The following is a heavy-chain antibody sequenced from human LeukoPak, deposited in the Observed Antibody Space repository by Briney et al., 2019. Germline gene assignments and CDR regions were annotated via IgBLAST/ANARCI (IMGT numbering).Heavy chain of an antibody. Sequence: SETLSLTCTVSGGSLSSYYWSWIRQPAGKGLEWIGRIYTSGSTNYNPSLKSRVTMSVDTSGNQFSLKLSSVTAADTAVYYCASGYCGGACQLGGVDMWGQGTMVTVSS. CDR3: ASGYCGGACQLGGVDM. CDR2: IYTSGST. V-gene: IGHV4-4*07. CDR1: GGSLSSYY. J-gene: IGHJ3*02. D-gene: IGHD2-21*02.